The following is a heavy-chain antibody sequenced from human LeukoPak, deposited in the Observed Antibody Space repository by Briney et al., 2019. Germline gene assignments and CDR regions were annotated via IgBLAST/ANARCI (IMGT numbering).Heavy chain of an antibody. V-gene: IGHV3-21*01. CDR1: GFTFSSYS. CDR3: ARDRAVDTAMVMNY. J-gene: IGHJ4*02. D-gene: IGHD5-18*01. Sequence: PGGSLRLSCAASGFTFSSYSMNWVRQAPGKGLEWVSSISSSSSYIYYADSVKGRFTISRDNSKNTLYLQMNSLRAEDTAVYYCARDRAVDTAMVMNYWGQGTLVTVSS. CDR2: ISSSSSYI.